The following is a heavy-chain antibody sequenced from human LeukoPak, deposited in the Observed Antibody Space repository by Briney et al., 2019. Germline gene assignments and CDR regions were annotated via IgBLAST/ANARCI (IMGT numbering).Heavy chain of an antibody. CDR2: IYYSGST. Sequence: SETLSLTCTVSGASISSSSYYWGWIRQPPGKGLEWIGSIYYSGSTYYNPSLKSRVTISVDTSKNQFSLKLSSVTAADTAVYYCARVSGIAVAGTTPGAFDIWGQGTMVTVSS. CDR1: GASISSSSYY. CDR3: ARVSGIAVAGTTPGAFDI. D-gene: IGHD6-19*01. J-gene: IGHJ3*02. V-gene: IGHV4-39*07.